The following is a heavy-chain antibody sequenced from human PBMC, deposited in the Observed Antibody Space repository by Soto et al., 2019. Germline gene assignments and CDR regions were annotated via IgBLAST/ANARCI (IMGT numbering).Heavy chain of an antibody. J-gene: IGHJ4*02. V-gene: IGHV3-7*01. D-gene: IGHD2-8*02. CDR2: IKEDGSEK. CDR1: GFTFSSYW. CDR3: VRETGGTAR. Sequence: GVSLXLSFAASGFTFSSYWMSWVRQAPGKGLEWVANIKEDGSEKSYVDSVKGRFTISRDNTKNSLYLQMNILRAEDTAVYYCVRETGGTARWGQGILVTVSS.